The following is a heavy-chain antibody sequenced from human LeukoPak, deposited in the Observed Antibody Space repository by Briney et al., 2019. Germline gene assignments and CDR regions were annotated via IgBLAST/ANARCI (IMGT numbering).Heavy chain of an antibody. Sequence: SETLCLTCTVSGVSISRYYWSWIRQPPGKGLEWIGYIYYSGSTNYNHSLKSRVTISVDTSKNQFSLKLSSVTAADTAVYYCARDSVVPASYYYYGMDVWGQGTTVTVSS. CDR2: IYYSGST. V-gene: IGHV4-59*01. J-gene: IGHJ6*02. D-gene: IGHD2-2*01. CDR1: GVSISRYY. CDR3: ARDSVVPASYYYYGMDV.